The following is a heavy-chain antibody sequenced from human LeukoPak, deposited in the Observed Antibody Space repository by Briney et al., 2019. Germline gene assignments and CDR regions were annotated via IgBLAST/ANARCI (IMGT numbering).Heavy chain of an antibody. CDR2: IYYSGST. CDR3: ARQRLDSSGWYFFDY. V-gene: IGHV4-59*01. J-gene: IGHJ4*02. Sequence: SETLSLTCTVSGDSISNYYWSWIRQPPGKGLEWIGYIYYSGSTNYNLSLQSRVTISVDTSKNQFSLKLRSMTAADTAVYYCARQRLDSSGWYFFDYWGQGTLVTVSS. CDR1: GDSISNYY. D-gene: IGHD6-19*01.